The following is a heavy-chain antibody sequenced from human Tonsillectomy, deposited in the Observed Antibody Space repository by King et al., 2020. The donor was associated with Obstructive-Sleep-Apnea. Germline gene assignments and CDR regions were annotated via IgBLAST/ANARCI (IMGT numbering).Heavy chain of an antibody. D-gene: IGHD3-22*01. V-gene: IGHV1-2*02. Sequence: VQLVESGAEVKKPGASVKVSCKASGFTFTGYYIYWVRQAPGQGLGGMGWIKPNSGGTNYADKFQDRVTMTRDTSMNTVHMELSRLRSDDTAVYYCARETRLIDVAQEAFDIWGQGTMVTVSS. CDR1: GFTFTGYY. J-gene: IGHJ3*02. CDR3: ARETRLIDVAQEAFDI. CDR2: IKPNSGGT.